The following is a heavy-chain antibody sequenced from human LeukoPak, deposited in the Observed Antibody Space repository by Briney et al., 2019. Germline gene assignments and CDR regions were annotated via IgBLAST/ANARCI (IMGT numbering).Heavy chain of an antibody. Sequence: PSETLSLTCAVSGYSISSGYYWGWIRQPPGKGLEWIGSIYHSGSTYYNPSLKSRVTISVDTSKNQFSLKLSSVTAADTAVYYCARAGLTIYYYYYYMDVWGKGTTVTVSS. J-gene: IGHJ6*03. CDR1: GYSISSGYY. D-gene: IGHD3/OR15-3a*01. V-gene: IGHV4-38-2*01. CDR3: ARAGLTIYYYYYYMDV. CDR2: IYHSGST.